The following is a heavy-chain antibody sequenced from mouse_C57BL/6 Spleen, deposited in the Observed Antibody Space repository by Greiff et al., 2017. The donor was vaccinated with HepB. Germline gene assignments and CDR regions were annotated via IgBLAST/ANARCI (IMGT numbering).Heavy chain of an antibody. V-gene: IGHV5-17*01. CDR1: GFTFSDYG. Sequence: DVMLVESGGGLVKPGGSLKLSCAASGFTFSDYGMHWVRQAPEKGLEWVAYISSGSSTIYYADTVKGRFTISRDNAKNTLFLQMTSLRSEDTAMYYCARGGYYGSSYVYYAMDYWGQGTSVTVSS. CDR3: ARGGYYGSSYVYYAMDY. CDR2: ISSGSSTI. J-gene: IGHJ4*01. D-gene: IGHD1-1*01.